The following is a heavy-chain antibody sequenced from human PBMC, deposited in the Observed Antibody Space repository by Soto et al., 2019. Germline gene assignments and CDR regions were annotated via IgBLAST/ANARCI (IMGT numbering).Heavy chain of an antibody. D-gene: IGHD5-18*01. J-gene: IGHJ6*02. V-gene: IGHV1-2*02. CDR3: ARVGRIQLWSYYYYYGMDV. CDR1: GYTFTSYY. CDR2: INPNSGGT. Sequence: ASVKVSCKASGYTFTSYYMHWVRQAPGQGLEWMGWINPNSGGTNYAQKFQGRVTMTRDTSISTAYMELSRLRSDDTAVYYCARVGRIQLWSYYYYYGMDVWGQGTTVTVSS.